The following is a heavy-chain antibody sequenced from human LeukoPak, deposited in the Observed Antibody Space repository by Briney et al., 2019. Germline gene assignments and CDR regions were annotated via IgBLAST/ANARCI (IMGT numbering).Heavy chain of an antibody. CDR1: GYTFTGYY. V-gene: IGHV1-2*02. Sequence: GASVKVSCKASGYTFTGYYMHWVRQAPGQGLEWMGWINPNSGGTNYAQKFQGRVTMTRDTSISTAYMELSRLRSDDTAVCYCARDYGYGEYAFDIWGQGTMVTVSS. CDR3: ARDYGYGEYAFDI. CDR2: INPNSGGT. J-gene: IGHJ3*02. D-gene: IGHD6-13*01.